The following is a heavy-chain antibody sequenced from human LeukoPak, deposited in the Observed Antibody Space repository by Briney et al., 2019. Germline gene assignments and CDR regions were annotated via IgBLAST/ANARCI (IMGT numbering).Heavy chain of an antibody. CDR1: GFTFSDYY. CDR3: ARSPLVGATANDY. J-gene: IGHJ4*02. D-gene: IGHD1-26*01. V-gene: IGHV3-11*04. CDR2: ISSSGSTI. Sequence: KPGGSLRLSCAASGFTFSDYYMSWIRQAPGKGLEWVSYISSSGSTIYYADSVKGRFTISRDNAKNSLYLQMNSLRAEDTAVYYCARSPLVGATANDYWGQGTLVTVSS.